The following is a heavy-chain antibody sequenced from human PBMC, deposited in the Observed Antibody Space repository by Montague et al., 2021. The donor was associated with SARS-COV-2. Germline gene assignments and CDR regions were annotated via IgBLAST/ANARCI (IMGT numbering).Heavy chain of an antibody. J-gene: IGHJ3*02. CDR2: IYYSGST. V-gene: IGHV4-39*01. Sequence: SETLSLTCTVSGGSISSSSYYWGWIRQPPGKGLEWIGSIYYSGSTYHNPSLKSRVTISVDTSKNQFSLKLSSVTAADTAVYYCARFPTSYYYDSEAAPATRDAFDIWGQGTMVTVSS. CDR3: ARFPTSYYYDSEAAPATRDAFDI. CDR1: GGSISSSSYY. D-gene: IGHD3-22*01.